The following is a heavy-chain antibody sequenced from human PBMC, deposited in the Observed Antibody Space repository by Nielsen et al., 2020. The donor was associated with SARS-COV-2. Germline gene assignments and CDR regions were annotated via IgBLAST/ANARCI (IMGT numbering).Heavy chain of an antibody. CDR2: IKSKADGGTT. CDR1: GFTFNHAW. D-gene: IGHD6-19*01. J-gene: IGHJ1*01. CDR3: ATDQAVAGEMYFQN. Sequence: GESLKISCAASGFTFNHAWMSWVRQAPGKGLEWVGRIKSKADGGTTDYAAPVKGRFTISRNDSKNTLYMQMDSLKTEDTAVYYCATDQAVAGEMYFQNWGQGTLATVSS. V-gene: IGHV3-15*01.